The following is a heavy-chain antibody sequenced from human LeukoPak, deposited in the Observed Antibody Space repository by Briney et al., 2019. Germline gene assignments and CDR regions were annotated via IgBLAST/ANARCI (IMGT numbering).Heavy chain of an antibody. CDR1: GFTFSSYE. CDR2: ISSSGRTI. D-gene: IGHD6-25*01. J-gene: IGHJ4*02. Sequence: GGSLRLSCAASGFTFSSYEMNWVRQAPGKGLEWVSYISSSGRTIYYADSVKGRFTISRDNAKNTLYLQMNSLRAEDTAVYYCARDRLLDYWGQGTLVTVSS. V-gene: IGHV3-48*03. CDR3: ARDRLLDY.